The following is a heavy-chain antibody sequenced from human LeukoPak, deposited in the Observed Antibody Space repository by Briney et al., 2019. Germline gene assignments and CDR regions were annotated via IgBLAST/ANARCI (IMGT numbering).Heavy chain of an antibody. J-gene: IGHJ4*02. CDR1: GFTFSTYW. V-gene: IGHV3-15*01. D-gene: IGHD4-17*01. CDR3: TWMATVTTVDV. CDR2: LKGRTSTETA. Sequence: PGGSLRLSCEASGFTFSTYWMHWVRQAPGKGLEWVGRLKGRTSTETADFAAPVKGRFTISRDDSKNTLYLQMNSLTAEDTAVYYCTWMATVTTVDVWGQGTLVTVSS.